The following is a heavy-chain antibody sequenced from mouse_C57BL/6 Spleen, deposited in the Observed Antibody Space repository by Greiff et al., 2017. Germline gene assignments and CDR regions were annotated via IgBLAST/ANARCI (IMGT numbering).Heavy chain of an antibody. D-gene: IGHD5-1*01. Sequence: VQLKESGPELVKPGASVKISCKASGYSFTDYNMNWVKQSNGKSLEWIGVINPNYGTTSYNQKFKGKATLTVDPSSSTAYMQLNSLTSEDSAVYYCARTVKSTYYFGYWGQGTTLTVSS. CDR3: ARTVKSTYYFGY. J-gene: IGHJ2*01. V-gene: IGHV1-39*01. CDR2: INPNYGTT. CDR1: GYSFTDYN.